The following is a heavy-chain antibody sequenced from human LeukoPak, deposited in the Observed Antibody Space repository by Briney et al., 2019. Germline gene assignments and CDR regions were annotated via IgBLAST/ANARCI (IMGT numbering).Heavy chain of an antibody. V-gene: IGHV1-18*04. Sequence: ESLXISCKGSGYNFTSYWIGWVRQAPGQGLEWMGWISAYNGNTNYAQKLQGRVTMTTDTSTSTAYMELRSLRSDDTAVYYCARDRERAYCSSTSCYKWGNAFDIWGQGTMVTVSS. D-gene: IGHD2-2*02. CDR3: ARDRERAYCSSTSCYKWGNAFDI. CDR1: GYNFTSYW. CDR2: ISAYNGNT. J-gene: IGHJ3*02.